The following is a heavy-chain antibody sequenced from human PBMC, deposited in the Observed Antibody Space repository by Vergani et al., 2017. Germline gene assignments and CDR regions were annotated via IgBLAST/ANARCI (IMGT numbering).Heavy chain of an antibody. CDR1: GYTFTSYA. CDR3: AGRRDGYIYYAFDI. D-gene: IGHD5-24*01. CDR2: IIPILGIA. V-gene: IGHV1-69*04. J-gene: IGHJ3*02. Sequence: QVQLVQSGAEVKKPGASVKVSCKASGYTFTSYAMHWVRQAPGQRLEWMGRIIPILGIANYAQKFQGRVTITADKSTSTAYMELSSLRSEDTAVYYCAGRRDGYIYYAFDIWGQGTMVTVSS.